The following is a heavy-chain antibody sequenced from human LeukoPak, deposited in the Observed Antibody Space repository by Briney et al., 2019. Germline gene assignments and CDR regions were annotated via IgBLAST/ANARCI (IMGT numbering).Heavy chain of an antibody. CDR2: ITGGRST. CDR1: GFTFSIYA. J-gene: IGHJ3*02. Sequence: GGSLRLSCAASGFTFSIYAMSRVRQAPGKGLEWVSGITGGRSTYYADSVKGRFTISRDNSKNTLYLQMNSLRAEDTAVYYCAKTDWNDGGAFDIWGQGTMVTVSS. D-gene: IGHD1-1*01. V-gene: IGHV3-23*01. CDR3: AKTDWNDGGAFDI.